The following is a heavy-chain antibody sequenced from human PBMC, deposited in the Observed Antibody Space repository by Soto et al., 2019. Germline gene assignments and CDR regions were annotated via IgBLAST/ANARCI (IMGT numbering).Heavy chain of an antibody. CDR2: IIPIFGTA. D-gene: IGHD4-17*01. CDR1: GGTFSSYA. Sequence: QVQLVQSGAEVKKPGSSVKVSCKASGGTFSSYAISWVRQAPGQGLEWMGGIIPIFGTANYAQKFQGRVTITADESTSTAYRELSSLRSEDTAVYYCARGRTTVTTVEFDYWGPGTLVTVSS. V-gene: IGHV1-69*01. J-gene: IGHJ4*02. CDR3: ARGRTTVTTVEFDY.